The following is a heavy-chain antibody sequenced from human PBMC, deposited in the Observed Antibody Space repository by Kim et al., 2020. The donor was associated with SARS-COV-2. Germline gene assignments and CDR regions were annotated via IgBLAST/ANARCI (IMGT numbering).Heavy chain of an antibody. CDR2: ISYDGSNK. CDR1: GFTFSSYG. D-gene: IGHD6-19*01. J-gene: IGHJ4*02. V-gene: IGHV3-30*18. CDR3: AKEREYSSGWYQGYSEDVPPYFDY. Sequence: GGSLRLSCAASGFTFSSYGMHWVRKAPGKGLEWVAVISYDGSNKYYADSVKGRFTISRDNSKNTLYLQMNSLRAEDTAVYYCAKEREYSSGWYQGYSEDVPPYFDYWGQGTLVTVSS.